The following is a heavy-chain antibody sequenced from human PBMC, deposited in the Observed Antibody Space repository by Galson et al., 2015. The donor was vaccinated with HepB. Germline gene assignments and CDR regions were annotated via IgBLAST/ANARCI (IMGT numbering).Heavy chain of an antibody. CDR2: IYYSGST. CDR1: GGSISSYY. V-gene: IGHV4-59*08. Sequence: LTCTVSGGSISSYYWSWIRQPPGKGLEWIGYIYYSGSTNYNLSLKSRVTISVDTSKNQFSLKLSSVTAADTAVYYCARCLWFGAKNDAFDIWGQGTMVTVSS. D-gene: IGHD3-10*01. J-gene: IGHJ3*02. CDR3: ARCLWFGAKNDAFDI.